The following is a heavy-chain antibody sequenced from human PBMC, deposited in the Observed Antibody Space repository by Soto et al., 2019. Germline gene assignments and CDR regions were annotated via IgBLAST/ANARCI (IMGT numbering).Heavy chain of an antibody. Sequence: GGSLRLSCAASGFTVSSNYMSWVRQAPGKGLEWVGRIKSKTDGGTTDYAAPAKGRFTISRDDSKNTLYLQMNSLKTEDTAVYYCTTDQVLLWFGDPLGIWGQGTMVT. CDR1: GFTVSSNY. V-gene: IGHV3-15*01. J-gene: IGHJ3*02. D-gene: IGHD3-10*01. CDR2: IKSKTDGGTT. CDR3: TTDQVLLWFGDPLGI.